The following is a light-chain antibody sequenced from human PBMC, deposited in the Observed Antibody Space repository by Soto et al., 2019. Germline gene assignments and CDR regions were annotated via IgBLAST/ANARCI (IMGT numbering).Light chain of an antibody. J-gene: IGKJ2*01. V-gene: IGKV1-5*01. Sequence: DIQMTQSPSTLSASVGDRVTITCRASQSISSWLAWYQQKPGKAPKLLIYDASSLESGVPSRLSGSGSGTEFTLTLSSLQPDDFATYYCQQYNSYSVYTFGQGTKLEIK. CDR1: QSISSW. CDR2: DAS. CDR3: QQYNSYSVYT.